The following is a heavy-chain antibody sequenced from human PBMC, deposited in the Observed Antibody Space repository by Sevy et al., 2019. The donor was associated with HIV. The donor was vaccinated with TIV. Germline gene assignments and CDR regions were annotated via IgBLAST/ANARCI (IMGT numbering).Heavy chain of an antibody. J-gene: IGHJ6*02. V-gene: IGHV3-7*01. Sequence: GESLKISCAASGFTFSSYWMSWVRQAPGKGLEWVANIKQDGSEKYYVDSVKGRFTISSDNAKNSLYLQMNSLRAEDTAVYYCARDLSYSSSWYYYYYYGMDVWGQGTTVTVSS. CDR2: IKQDGSEK. CDR3: ARDLSYSSSWYYYYYYGMDV. D-gene: IGHD6-13*01. CDR1: GFTFSSYW.